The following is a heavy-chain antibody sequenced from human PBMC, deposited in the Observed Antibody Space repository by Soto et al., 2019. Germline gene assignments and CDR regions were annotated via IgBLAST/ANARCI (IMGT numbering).Heavy chain of an antibody. J-gene: IGHJ4*02. CDR1: GFTFSSYS. V-gene: IGHV3-21*01. Sequence: XXSLRLSFAASGFTFSSYSMHWVHQAPGKGLEWVSSISSSSSYIYYADSVKGRFTISRDNAKNSLYLQMNSLRAEDTAVYYCARCGGDCYFMPYYFDYWGQGTLVTVSS. D-gene: IGHD2-21*02. CDR2: ISSSSSYI. CDR3: ARCGGDCYFMPYYFDY.